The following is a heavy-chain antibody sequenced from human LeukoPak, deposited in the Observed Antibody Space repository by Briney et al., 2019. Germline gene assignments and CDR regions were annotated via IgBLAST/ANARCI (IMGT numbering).Heavy chain of an antibody. CDR3: VRDHHWGFDS. CDR2: IRSRPSTI. D-gene: IGHD7-27*01. V-gene: IGHV3-48*01. Sequence: GGSLRLSCAASGFTVSSNYMSWVRQAPGKGLEWVSYIRSRPSTIYYADSVKGRFTISRDDAKNSLYLQMNSLRAEDTAIYYCVRDHHWGFDSWGQGTRVTVSS. J-gene: IGHJ4*02. CDR1: GFTVSSNY.